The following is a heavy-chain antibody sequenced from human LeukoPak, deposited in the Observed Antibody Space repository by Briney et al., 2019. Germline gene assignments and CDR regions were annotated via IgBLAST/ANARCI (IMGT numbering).Heavy chain of an antibody. CDR1: GFTFSSYE. CDR3: ARDTGGLITMVRGVKYLFDP. V-gene: IGHV3-48*03. CDR2: ISSSGSTI. Sequence: PGGSLRLSCAASGFTFSSYEMNWVRQAPGKGLEWVSYISSSGSTIYYADSVKGRFTISRDNAKNSLYLQMNSLRTEDTAVYYCARDTGGLITMVRGVKYLFDPWGQGTLVTVSS. D-gene: IGHD3-10*01. J-gene: IGHJ5*02.